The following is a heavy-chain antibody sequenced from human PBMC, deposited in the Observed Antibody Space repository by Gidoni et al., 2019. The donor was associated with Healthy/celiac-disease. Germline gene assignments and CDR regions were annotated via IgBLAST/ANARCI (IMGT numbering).Heavy chain of an antibody. CDR2: ISYDGSNK. Sequence: QVQLVESGGGVVQPGRSLRLSCAASGFTFSSYGMHWVRQAPGKGLEWVAVISYDGSNKYYADSVKGRFTISRDNSKNTLYLQMNSLRAEDTAVYYCAKKRIVGATPYYYYYMDVWGKGTTVTVSS. V-gene: IGHV3-30*18. CDR1: GFTFSSYG. CDR3: AKKRIVGATPYYYYYMDV. D-gene: IGHD1-26*01. J-gene: IGHJ6*03.